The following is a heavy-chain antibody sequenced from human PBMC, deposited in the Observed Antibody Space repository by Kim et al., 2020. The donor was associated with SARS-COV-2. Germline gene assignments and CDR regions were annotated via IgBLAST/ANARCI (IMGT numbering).Heavy chain of an antibody. D-gene: IGHD6-19*01. Sequence: SVKVSCKASGGTFSSYAISWVRQAPGQGLEWMGGIIPIFGTANYAQKFQGRVTITADESTSTAYMELSSLRSEDTAVYYCARDQRQWLVQRRSGMDVWGQGTTVTVSS. CDR2: IIPIFGTA. CDR3: ARDQRQWLVQRRSGMDV. J-gene: IGHJ6*02. CDR1: GGTFSSYA. V-gene: IGHV1-69*13.